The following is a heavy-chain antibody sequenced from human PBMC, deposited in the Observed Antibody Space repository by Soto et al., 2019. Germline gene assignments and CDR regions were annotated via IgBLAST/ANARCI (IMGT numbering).Heavy chain of an antibody. J-gene: IGHJ6*02. V-gene: IGHV1-8*01. Sequence: ASVKVSCKASGYTFTSYDINWVRQATGQGLAWMGWMNPNSGNTSYAQQFKGRDTVTRNTSISTAYMELSSRRSEEPAVYYCARGGYDVWSDYIYYYYGMDVWGQVTTVTVSS. CDR1: GYTFTSYD. CDR3: ARGGYDVWSDYIYYYYGMDV. CDR2: MNPNSGNT. D-gene: IGHD3-3*01.